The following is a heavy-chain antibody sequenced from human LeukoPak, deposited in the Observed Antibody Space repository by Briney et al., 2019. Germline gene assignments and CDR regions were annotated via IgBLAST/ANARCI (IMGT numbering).Heavy chain of an antibody. CDR2: IYYSGST. D-gene: IGHD4-17*01. CDR1: GGSISSGGYY. V-gene: IGHV4-31*03. Sequence: SETLSLTCTVSGGSISSGGYYWSWIRQHPGKGLEWIGYIYYSGSTYYNPSLKSRVTISVDTSKNQFSLKLSSVTAADTAVYYCARYPFYGDSWYFDLWGRGTLVTVSS. J-gene: IGHJ2*01. CDR3: ARYPFYGDSWYFDL.